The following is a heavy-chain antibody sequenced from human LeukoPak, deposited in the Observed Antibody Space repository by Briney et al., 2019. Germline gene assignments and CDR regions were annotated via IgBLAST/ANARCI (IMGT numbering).Heavy chain of an antibody. CDR3: ARTIAAAGTFEPY. J-gene: IGHJ4*02. CDR2: INSDGSST. D-gene: IGHD6-13*01. V-gene: IGHV3-74*01. Sequence: GGSLRLSCAASGFTFSSYWMHWVRQAPGKGLLWVSRINSDGSSTSYADSVKGRFTISRDNAKNALYLQMNSLRAEDTAVYYCARTIAAAGTFEPYWGQGTLVTVSS. CDR1: GFTFSSYW.